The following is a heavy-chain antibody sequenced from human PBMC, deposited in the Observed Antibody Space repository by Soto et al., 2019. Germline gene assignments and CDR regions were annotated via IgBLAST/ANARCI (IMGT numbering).Heavy chain of an antibody. Sequence: EVQLLESGGGLVQPGESLRLSCAASGFTFSSYAMSWVRQAPGKGLEWVSVISGSDDSTYYADSVKGRFTISRDNSKITLYLQMNSLRAEDTAVDYCAKRSSSSTFDYWGQGTLVTVSS. CDR1: GFTFSSYA. D-gene: IGHD6-6*01. CDR3: AKRSSSSTFDY. V-gene: IGHV3-23*01. CDR2: ISGSDDST. J-gene: IGHJ4*02.